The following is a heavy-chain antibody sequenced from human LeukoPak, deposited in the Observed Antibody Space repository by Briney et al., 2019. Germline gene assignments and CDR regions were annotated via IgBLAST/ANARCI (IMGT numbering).Heavy chain of an antibody. CDR2: IYYSGST. V-gene: IGHV4-59*08. D-gene: IGHD3-22*01. CDR3: ARGADSTGYYPLFYGMDV. CDR1: GGSISSSY. Sequence: SETLSLTCTVSGGSISSSYWSWFRQPPGEGLEWIGYIYYSGSTDYNPSLKSRVTISVDTSKNQFSLKLSSVTAADAALYYCARGADSTGYYPLFYGMDVWGQGTTVTVSS. J-gene: IGHJ6*02.